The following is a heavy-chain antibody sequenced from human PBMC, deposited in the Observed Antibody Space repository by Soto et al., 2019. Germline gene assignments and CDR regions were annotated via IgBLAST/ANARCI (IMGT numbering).Heavy chain of an antibody. CDR1: GYGFTTYG. J-gene: IGHJ4*02. V-gene: IGHV1-18*01. D-gene: IGHD1-1*01. Sequence: QVHLVQSGAEVKKPGASVKVSCKGSGYGFTTYGITWVRQAPGQGLEWMAWISAHNGNTNYAQKLQGRVTVTRDTSTSTAYMALRSLRSDDTAVYSCARGRYGDYWGQGALVTLSS. CDR2: ISAHNGNT. CDR3: ARGRYGDY.